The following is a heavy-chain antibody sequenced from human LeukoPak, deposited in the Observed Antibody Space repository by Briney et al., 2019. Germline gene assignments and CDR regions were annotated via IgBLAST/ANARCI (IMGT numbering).Heavy chain of an antibody. CDR3: AIRAPFDY. Sequence: GGSLRLSCAASGFTFSSYAMHWVRQAPGKGLEGVAGITYNGSNKYYEDSVKGRFTISRDNSKNALYLQMNSLRAEDTAVYYCAIRAPFDYWGQGTLVTVSS. J-gene: IGHJ4*02. V-gene: IGHV3-30*04. CDR2: ITYNGSNK. CDR1: GFTFSSYA.